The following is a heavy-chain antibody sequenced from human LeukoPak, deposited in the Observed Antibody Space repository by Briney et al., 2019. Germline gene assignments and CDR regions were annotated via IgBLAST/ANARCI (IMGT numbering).Heavy chain of an antibody. CDR2: ISYDGSNK. V-gene: IGHV3-30*18. CDR3: AKAGGQGAFDI. D-gene: IGHD3-10*01. CDR1: GFTFSSYG. J-gene: IGHJ3*02. Sequence: GGSLRLSCAASGFTFSSYGMHWVRQAPGKGLEWVAVISYDGSNKYYADSVKGRFTISRDNSKNTLYLQMNSLRAEDTAVYYCAKAGGQGAFDIWGQGTMVTVSS.